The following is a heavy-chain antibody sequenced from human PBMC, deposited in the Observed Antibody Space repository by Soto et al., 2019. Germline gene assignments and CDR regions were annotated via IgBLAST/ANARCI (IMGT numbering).Heavy chain of an antibody. CDR1: GYTFTSYG. CDR2: ISAYNGNT. Sequence: ASVKVSCKASGYTFTSYGISWVRQAPGQGLEWMGWISAYNGNTNYAQKLQGRVTMTTDTSTSTAYMELRSLRSDDTAVYYCARPWLVGGSSSSSVWFDPWGQGTLVTVSS. CDR3: ARPWLVGGSSSSSVWFDP. D-gene: IGHD6-6*01. V-gene: IGHV1-18*01. J-gene: IGHJ5*02.